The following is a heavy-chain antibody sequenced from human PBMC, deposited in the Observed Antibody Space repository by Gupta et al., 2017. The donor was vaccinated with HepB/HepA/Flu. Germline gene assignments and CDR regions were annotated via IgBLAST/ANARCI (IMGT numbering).Heavy chain of an antibody. D-gene: IGHD1-26*01. CDR1: GFTFSNAW. J-gene: IGHJ4*02. V-gene: IGHV3-15*01. CDR3: TTDFKEWELLSGQGY. Sequence: EVQLVESGGGLVKPGGSLRLSCAASGFTFSNAWMSWVRQAPGKGLGWVGRIKSKTDGGTTDYAAPVKGRFTISRDDSKNTLYLQMNSLKTEDTAVYYCTTDFKEWELLSGQGYWGQGTLVTVSS. CDR2: IKSKTDGGTT.